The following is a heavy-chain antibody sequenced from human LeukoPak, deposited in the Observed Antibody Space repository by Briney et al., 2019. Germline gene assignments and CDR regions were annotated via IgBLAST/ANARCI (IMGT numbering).Heavy chain of an antibody. J-gene: IGHJ4*02. V-gene: IGHV3-33*06. CDR1: GFTFSSYG. Sequence: GRSLRLSCAASGFTFSSYGMHWVRQAPGKGLEWVAVIWYDGSNKYYADSVKGRFTISRDNSKNTLYLQMNSLRAEDTAVYYCAKAREWELLYYFDYWGQGTLVTVSS. CDR2: IWYDGSNK. D-gene: IGHD1-26*01. CDR3: AKAREWELLYYFDY.